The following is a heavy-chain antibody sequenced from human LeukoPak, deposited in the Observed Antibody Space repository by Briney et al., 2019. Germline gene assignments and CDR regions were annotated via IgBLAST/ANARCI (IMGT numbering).Heavy chain of an antibody. D-gene: IGHD2-15*01. Sequence: GGSLRLSCAASGFTLSSYYMSWVRQAPGKGLEWISVIYNGGSTHYSDSVKGRFASSRDNSKNTLYLEMNSLRAEDTAIYYCARVYGSSYYFDYWGQGTLVTVSS. J-gene: IGHJ4*02. V-gene: IGHV3-66*01. CDR1: GFTLSSYY. CDR2: IYNGGST. CDR3: ARVYGSSYYFDY.